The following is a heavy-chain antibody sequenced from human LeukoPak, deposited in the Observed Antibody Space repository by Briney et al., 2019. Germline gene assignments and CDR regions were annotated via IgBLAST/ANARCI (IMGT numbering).Heavy chain of an antibody. V-gene: IGHV3-66*01. D-gene: IGHD3-10*01. Sequence: GGSLRLSCAASGFTAGSNYMTWFRQPPGKGLEWVSVIYSGGDTYYADSVKGRFTISRDNSRNTLYLQMNYLRAEDTAVYYCARSRVSGNYGMDVWGQGTTVTVSS. J-gene: IGHJ6*02. CDR1: GFTAGSNY. CDR3: ARSRVSGNYGMDV. CDR2: IYSGGDT.